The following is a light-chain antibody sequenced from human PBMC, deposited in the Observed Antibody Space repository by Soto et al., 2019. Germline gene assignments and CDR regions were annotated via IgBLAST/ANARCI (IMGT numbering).Light chain of an antibody. CDR1: SSDVGGYDY. Sequence: QSALTQPPSASGSPGQSVTISYTGTSSDVGGYDYVSWYQQEPGKAPKVMIYEVSQRPSGVPDRYSGSKSGNTAFLTVSGLQADDEAVYYCSSYAGSSNWVLGGGTKVTVL. CDR3: SSYAGSSNWV. CDR2: EVS. V-gene: IGLV2-8*01. J-gene: IGLJ3*02.